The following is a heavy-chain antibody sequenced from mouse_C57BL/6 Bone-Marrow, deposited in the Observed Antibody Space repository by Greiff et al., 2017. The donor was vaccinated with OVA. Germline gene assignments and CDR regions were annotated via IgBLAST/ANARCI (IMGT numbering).Heavy chain of an antibody. J-gene: IGHJ1*03. D-gene: IGHD1-1*01. CDR3: AREGIITTVVADWYFDV. V-gene: IGHV3-6*01. CDR1: GYSITSGYY. Sequence: EVQLQESGPGLVKPSQSLSLTCSVTGYSITSGYYWNWIRQFPGNKLEWMGYISYDGSNNYNPSLKNRISITRDTSKNQFFLKLNSVTTEDTATYYCAREGIITTVVADWYFDVWGTGTTVTVSS. CDR2: ISYDGSN.